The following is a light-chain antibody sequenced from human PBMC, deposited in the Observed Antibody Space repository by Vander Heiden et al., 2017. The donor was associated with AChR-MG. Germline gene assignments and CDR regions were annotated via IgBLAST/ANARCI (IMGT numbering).Light chain of an antibody. J-gene: IGLJ2*01. CDR3: SSYTSSSTSGV. Sequence: QSALTQPASVSGSTGQSNTISCTGTSSDGGGYNYVSWYQQHPGKAPHLMIYDVSKRPSGVATRFSGSKSGNTASLTISGLQAEDEADYYCSSYTSSSTSGVFGGGTKLTVL. CDR2: DVS. V-gene: IGLV2-14*01. CDR1: SSDGGGYNY.